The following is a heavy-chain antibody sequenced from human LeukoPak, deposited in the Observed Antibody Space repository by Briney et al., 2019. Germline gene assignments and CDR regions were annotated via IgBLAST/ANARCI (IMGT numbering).Heavy chain of an antibody. CDR1: GGSISNSIYY. CDR2: IFYSGST. Sequence: PSETLSLTCTVSGGSISNSIYYWGWIRQPPGKGLECIGNIFYSGSTYYNPSLQSRVTISVDTSKNQFSLKLSSVTAADTAVYYCARRPVAGHFDYWGQGTLVTVSS. J-gene: IGHJ4*02. D-gene: IGHD6-19*01. V-gene: IGHV4-39*01. CDR3: ARRPVAGHFDY.